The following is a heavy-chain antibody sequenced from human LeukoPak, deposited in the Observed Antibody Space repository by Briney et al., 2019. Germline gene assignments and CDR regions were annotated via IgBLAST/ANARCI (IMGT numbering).Heavy chain of an antibody. D-gene: IGHD3-3*01. J-gene: IGHJ4*02. CDR1: GFTLNNAW. V-gene: IGHV3-15*07. Sequence: GGSLRLSCAASGFTLNNAWMNWVRQAPGKGLEWVGRIKTKTDGETTDYAAPVKGRFTVSRDDSKNTLYLQMNSLKTEDTAFYYCTTAFFEGNYWGQGTLVTVSS. CDR3: TTAFFEGNY. CDR2: IKTKTDGETT.